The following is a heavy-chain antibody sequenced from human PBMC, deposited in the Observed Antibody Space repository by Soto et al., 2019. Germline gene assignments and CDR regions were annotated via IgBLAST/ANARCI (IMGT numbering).Heavy chain of an antibody. Sequence: GGSLRLSCAASGFTFSSYGMHWVRQAPGKGLEWVAVISYDGSNKYYADSVKGRFTISRDNSKNTLYLQMNSLRSEDTAVYYCARAITVIVVVTGGFDPWGQGTLVTVSS. CDR2: ISYDGSNK. CDR1: GFTFSSYG. J-gene: IGHJ5*02. D-gene: IGHD3-22*01. CDR3: ARAITVIVVVTGGFDP. V-gene: IGHV3-30*03.